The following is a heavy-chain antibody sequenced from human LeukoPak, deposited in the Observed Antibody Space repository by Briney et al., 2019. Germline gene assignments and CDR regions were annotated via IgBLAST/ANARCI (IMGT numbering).Heavy chain of an antibody. CDR3: ARITSTPVDYSYYYYMDV. D-gene: IGHD6-19*01. V-gene: IGHV4-38-2*02. CDR1: GYSISSGYY. Sequence: SETLSLTCTVSGYSISSGYYWGWIRQPPGKGLEWIGSIYHSGSTYYNPSLKSRVTISVDTCKDQFSLKLSSVTAADTAVYYCARITSTPVDYSYYYYMDVWGKGTTVTVSS. J-gene: IGHJ6*03. CDR2: IYHSGST.